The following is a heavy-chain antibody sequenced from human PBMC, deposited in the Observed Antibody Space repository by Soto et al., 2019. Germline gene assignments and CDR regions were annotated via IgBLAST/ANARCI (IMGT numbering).Heavy chain of an antibody. V-gene: IGHV4-34*01. D-gene: IGHD1-7*01. CDR1: GGSFSGYY. CDR2: INHSGST. Sequence: SETLSLTCAVYGGSFSGYYWGWIRQPPGKGLEWIGEINHSGSTNYNPSLKSRVTISVDTSKNQFSLKLSSVTAADTAVYYCARGNSSTGTTNYYYGMDVWGQGTTVTVSS. CDR3: ARGNSSTGTTNYYYGMDV. J-gene: IGHJ6*02.